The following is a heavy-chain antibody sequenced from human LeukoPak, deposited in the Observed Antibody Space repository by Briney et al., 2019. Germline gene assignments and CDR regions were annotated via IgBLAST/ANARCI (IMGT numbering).Heavy chain of an antibody. D-gene: IGHD3-16*01. J-gene: IGHJ3*02. V-gene: IGHV3-21*01. Sequence: KSGGSLRLSCATSGFTFSSYSMNWVRQAPGKGLEWVSSISSSSSYIYYADSVRGRFTISRDNAKNSLYLQMNSLRAEDTAVYYCARLWKFWGTFDIWGQGTMVTVSS. CDR1: GFTFSSYS. CDR2: ISSSSSYI. CDR3: ARLWKFWGTFDI.